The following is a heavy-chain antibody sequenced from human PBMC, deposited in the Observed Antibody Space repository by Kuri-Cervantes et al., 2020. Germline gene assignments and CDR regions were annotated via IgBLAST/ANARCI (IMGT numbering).Heavy chain of an antibody. CDR2: IHYSGST. CDR1: GGSISSYY. V-gene: IGHV4-39*01. CDR3: ARQESLGWLRFDYYYYYMDV. Sequence: GSLRLSCTVSGGSISSYYWGWIRQPPGKGLEWIGSIHYSGSTYYNPSLKSRVTISVDTSKNQFSLKLSSVTAADTAVYYCARQESLGWLRFDYYYYYMDVWGKGTTVTVSS. J-gene: IGHJ6*03. D-gene: IGHD5-12*01.